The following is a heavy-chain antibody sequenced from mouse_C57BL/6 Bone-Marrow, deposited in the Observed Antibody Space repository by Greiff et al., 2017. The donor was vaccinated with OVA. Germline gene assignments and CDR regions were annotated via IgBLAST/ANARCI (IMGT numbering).Heavy chain of an antibody. CDR2: FYPGSGSI. J-gene: IGHJ2*01. D-gene: IGHD2-1*01. Sequence: LVKPGASVKLSCKASGYTFTEYTIHWVKQRSGQGLEWIGWFYPGSGSIKYNEKFKDKATLTADKSSSTVYMELSRLTSEDAAVYFCARSEAQGGNWYFDYWGQGTTLTVSS. CDR3: ARSEAQGGNWYFDY. CDR1: GYTFTEYT. V-gene: IGHV1-62-2*01.